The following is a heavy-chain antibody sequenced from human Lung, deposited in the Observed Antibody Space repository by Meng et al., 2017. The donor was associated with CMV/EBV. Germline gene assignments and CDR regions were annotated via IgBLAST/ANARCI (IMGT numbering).Heavy chain of an antibody. J-gene: IGHJ4*02. V-gene: IGHV3-21*06. CDR2: ISSSSDSL. D-gene: IGHD3-22*01. CDR1: GFTLRHYS. CDR3: ARDWGYFDSNTHDY. Sequence: SGFTLRHYSVSWVRQAPGKGLEWVSSISSSSDSLDYADSLKGRFTISRDNAKNSLYLQMNSLRAEDTAVYYCARDWGYFDSNTHDYWGQGTLVTVSS.